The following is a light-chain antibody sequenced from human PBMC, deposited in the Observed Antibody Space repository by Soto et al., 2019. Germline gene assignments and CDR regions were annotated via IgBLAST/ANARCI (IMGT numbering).Light chain of an antibody. Sequence: QSALTQPASVSGSPGQSITISCTGTSSDVGGYNYVSWYQHHPGKAPKLMIYEVTNRPSGVSNRFSGSKSGNTASLTISGLQPEDEADYYCSAHTSSNTWVFGGGTKLTVL. CDR3: SAHTSSNTWV. V-gene: IGLV2-14*01. CDR1: SSDVGGYNY. J-gene: IGLJ3*02. CDR2: EVT.